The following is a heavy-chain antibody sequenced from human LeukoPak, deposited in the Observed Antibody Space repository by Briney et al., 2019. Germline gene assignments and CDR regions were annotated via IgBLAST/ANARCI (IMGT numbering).Heavy chain of an antibody. CDR3: ARGFRVAAGRLIDY. CDR1: GYTFTNFG. Sequence: GASVKVSCKASGYTFTNFGINWVRQAPGQGLEWMGWISTYNGNTDYAQRLQGRVTMTTDTSTNTAYMELRPLRSDDTAVYYCARGFRVAAGRLIDYWGQGTLVTVSS. D-gene: IGHD6-13*01. V-gene: IGHV1-18*01. J-gene: IGHJ4*02. CDR2: ISTYNGNT.